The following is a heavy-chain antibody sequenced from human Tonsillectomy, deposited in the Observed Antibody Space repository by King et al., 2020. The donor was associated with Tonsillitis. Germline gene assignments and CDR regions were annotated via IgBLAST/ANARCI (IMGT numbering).Heavy chain of an antibody. CDR3: ARDHGGGFDY. CDR1: GYTFTSYD. J-gene: IGHJ4*02. D-gene: IGHD4-23*01. Sequence: QLVQSGAEVKKPGASVKVSCKASGYTFTSYDLSWVRQAPGQGLDWMGWISAYNCNTNRAQKFQGRITMTNDTSTSTAYMELRSLRSDDTAVYYCARDHGGGFDYWGQGTLVTVSS. CDR2: ISAYNCNT. V-gene: IGHV1-18*01.